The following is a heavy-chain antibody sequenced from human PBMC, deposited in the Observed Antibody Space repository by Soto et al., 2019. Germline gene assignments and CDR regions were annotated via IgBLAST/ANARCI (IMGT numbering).Heavy chain of an antibody. Sequence: PGGSLRLSCAASGFTFSSYGMHWVRQAPGKGLEWVAVISYDGSNKYYADSVKGRFTISRDNSKNTLYLQMNSLRAGDTAVYYCAKAVPLRFLEWSPLDVWGKGTTVTVSS. J-gene: IGHJ6*04. V-gene: IGHV3-30*18. D-gene: IGHD3-3*01. CDR2: ISYDGSNK. CDR1: GFTFSSYG. CDR3: AKAVPLRFLEWSPLDV.